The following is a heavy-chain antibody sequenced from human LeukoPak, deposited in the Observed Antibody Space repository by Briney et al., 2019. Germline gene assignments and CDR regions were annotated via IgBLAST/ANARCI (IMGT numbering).Heavy chain of an antibody. CDR3: AGGVYDSSGGELDY. V-gene: IGHV5-10-1*01. CDR2: IDPSDSYT. D-gene: IGHD3-22*01. CDR1: GSRFTSYW. Sequence: GASLKISCKGSGSRFTSYWISWVRQMPGKGLEWMGRIDPSDSYTNYSPSFQGHVTISADKSISTAYLQWSSLKASDTAMYYCAGGVYDSSGGELDYWGQGTLVTVSS. J-gene: IGHJ4*02.